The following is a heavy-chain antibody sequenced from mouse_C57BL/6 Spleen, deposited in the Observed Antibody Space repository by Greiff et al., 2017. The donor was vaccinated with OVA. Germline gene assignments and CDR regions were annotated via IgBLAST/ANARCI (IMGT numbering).Heavy chain of an antibody. J-gene: IGHJ4*01. CDR2: ISSGSSTI. D-gene: IGHD1-1*01. Sequence: DVMLVESGGGLVKPGGSLKLSCAASGFTFSDYGMHWVRQAPEKGLEWVAYISSGSSTIYYADTVTGRFTISRDNAKNTLFLQMTSLRSEDTAMYYCARLYGSSYDYAMDYWGQGTSVTVSS. CDR1: GFTFSDYG. V-gene: IGHV5-17*01. CDR3: ARLYGSSYDYAMDY.